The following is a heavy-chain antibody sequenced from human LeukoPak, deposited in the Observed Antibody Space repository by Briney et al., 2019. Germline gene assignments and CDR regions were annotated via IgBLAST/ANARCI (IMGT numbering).Heavy chain of an antibody. CDR1: GFTFDDYG. D-gene: IGHD3-10*02. CDR3: AELGITMIGGV. V-gene: IGHV3-20*04. Sequence: LPGGSLRLSCAASGFTFDDYGMSWVRQAPGKGLEWVSGINWNGGSTGYADSVKGRFTISRDNAKNSLYLQMNSLRAEDTAVYYCAELGITMIGGVWGKGTTVTISS. J-gene: IGHJ6*04. CDR2: INWNGGST.